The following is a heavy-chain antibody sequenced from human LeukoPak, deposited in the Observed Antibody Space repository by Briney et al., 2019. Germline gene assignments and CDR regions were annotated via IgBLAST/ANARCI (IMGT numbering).Heavy chain of an antibody. Sequence: PGESLRLSCAASGFTFSSYAMHWVRQAPGKGLEWVAVISYDGSNKYYADSVKGRFTISRDNSKNTLYLQMNSLRAEDTAVYYCARTATTPYYFDYWGQGTLVTVSS. CDR1: GFTFSSYA. J-gene: IGHJ4*02. CDR3: ARTATTPYYFDY. CDR2: ISYDGSNK. D-gene: IGHD5-12*01. V-gene: IGHV3-30-3*01.